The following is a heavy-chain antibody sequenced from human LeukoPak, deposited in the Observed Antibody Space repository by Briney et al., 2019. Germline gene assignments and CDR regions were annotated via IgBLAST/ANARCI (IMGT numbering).Heavy chain of an antibody. D-gene: IGHD5-18*01. J-gene: IGHJ4*02. CDR2: INSNGNTT. V-gene: IGHV3-74*01. CDR3: ARGGGNSYAPVDY. Sequence: GGSLRLSCAAPGFTFSTYWMHWARQVPGKGLVWVSRINSNGNTTPYADSVKGRFTISRDNAKNTLSLQMNSLRAEDTAVYYCARGGGNSYAPVDYWGQGTLVTVSS. CDR1: GFTFSTYW.